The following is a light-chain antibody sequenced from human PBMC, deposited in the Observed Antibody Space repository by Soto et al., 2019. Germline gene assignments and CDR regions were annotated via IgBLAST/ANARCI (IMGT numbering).Light chain of an antibody. V-gene: IGKV1-5*01. CDR1: QGISSW. CDR3: QQYNSYSPT. Sequence: DIQMTQSPSTLSASVGDRVTITCRASQGISSWLAWYQQKPGEAPKLLIYAASSLQSGVPSRFSGSGSGTDFTLTISSLHPDDFATYYCQQYNSYSPTFGQGTKVDIK. CDR2: AAS. J-gene: IGKJ1*01.